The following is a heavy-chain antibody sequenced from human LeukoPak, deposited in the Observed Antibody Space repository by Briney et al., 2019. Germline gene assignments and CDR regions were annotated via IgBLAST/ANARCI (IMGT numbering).Heavy chain of an antibody. CDR1: GGSISNYY. J-gene: IGHJ4*02. V-gene: IGHV4-59*01. Sequence: SETLSLTCSVSGGSISNYYWSWIRQPPGKGLEWIVYIFSRGSSNYSPSLKSRVTISVDTSKNQFSLQLSSVTAADTAVYYCARASDSSGYYDLDYWGQGTLVTVSS. D-gene: IGHD3-22*01. CDR2: IFSRGSS. CDR3: ARASDSSGYYDLDY.